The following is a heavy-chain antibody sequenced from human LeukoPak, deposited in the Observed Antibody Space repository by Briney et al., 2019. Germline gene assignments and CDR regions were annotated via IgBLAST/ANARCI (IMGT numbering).Heavy chain of an antibody. CDR3: GRAYGAGSCDY. V-gene: IGHV3-7*01. CDR2: INQDGSEK. J-gene: IGHJ4*02. Sequence: GGSLRLSCAASGFTSGNHWMSWVRQAPGKGLEWVANINQDGSEKYYVDSVKSRFTISRDNAKNSLYLQMNSLRAEDTAVYYCGRAYGAGSCDYWGQGTLVTVSS. CDR1: GFTSGNHW. D-gene: IGHD3-10*01.